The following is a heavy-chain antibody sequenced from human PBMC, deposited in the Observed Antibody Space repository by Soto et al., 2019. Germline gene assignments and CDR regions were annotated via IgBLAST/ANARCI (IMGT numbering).Heavy chain of an antibody. D-gene: IGHD4-17*01. J-gene: IGHJ4*02. CDR1: GFTFSTYG. V-gene: IGHV3-30*18. Sequence: PGGSLRLSCAASGFTFSTYGMHWVRQAPGKGLEWVAIVSYDGSRKHYVDSVKGRFAISRDNSMNTLYLQLNSLRPEDTAMYYCAKDLHGDRDGYHYGADSWAQGT. CDR3: AKDLHGDRDGYHYGADS. CDR2: VSYDGSRK.